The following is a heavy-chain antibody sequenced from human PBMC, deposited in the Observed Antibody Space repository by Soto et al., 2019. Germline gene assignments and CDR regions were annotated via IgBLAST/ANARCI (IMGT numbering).Heavy chain of an antibody. CDR2: ISPYNGNT. D-gene: IGHD2-15*01. J-gene: IGHJ5*02. V-gene: IGHV1-18*01. CDR1: GYTFTSFG. CDR3: ARGGLGYCSGGSCPQNWFDP. Sequence: QVQLVQSGAEVKKPGASVKVSCKASGYTFTSFGITWVRQAPGQGLEWMGWISPYNGNTNYVQKFQGRVTITTDTSTSTAYMELRSLRSDDTAVYYCARGGLGYCSGGSCPQNWFDPWGQGTLVTVSP.